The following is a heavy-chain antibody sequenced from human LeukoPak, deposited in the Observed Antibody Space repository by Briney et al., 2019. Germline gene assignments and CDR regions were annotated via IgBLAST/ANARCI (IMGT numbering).Heavy chain of an antibody. CDR2: IRYDGSNK. D-gene: IGHD3-10*01. CDR3: AKGTGYYYYYMDV. CDR1: GFAFNTYA. J-gene: IGHJ6*03. V-gene: IGHV3-30*02. Sequence: GGSLRLSCAASGFAFNTYAMNWVRQAPGKGLEWVAFIRYDGSNKYYADSVKGRFTISRDNSKNTLYLQMNSLRAEDTAVYYCAKGTGYYYYYMDVWGKGTTVTVSS.